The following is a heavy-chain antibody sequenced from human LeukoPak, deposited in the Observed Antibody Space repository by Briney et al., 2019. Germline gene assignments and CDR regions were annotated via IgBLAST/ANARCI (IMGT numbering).Heavy chain of an antibody. D-gene: IGHD3-10*01. V-gene: IGHV1-2*02. CDR2: INPNSGGT. Sequence: ASVKVSCKASGYTFTGYYMHWVRQAPGQGLEWMGWINPNSGGTNYAQKFQGRVTMTRDTSISTAYMALSKLRCDDKARNFWAKVTYYGSGRGLDYWGKGTLVTVSS. CDR1: GYTFTGYY. CDR3: AKVTYYGSGRGLDY. J-gene: IGHJ4*02.